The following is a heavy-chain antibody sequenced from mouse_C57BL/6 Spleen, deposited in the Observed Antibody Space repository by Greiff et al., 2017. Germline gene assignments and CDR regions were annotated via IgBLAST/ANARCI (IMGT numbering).Heavy chain of an antibody. J-gene: IGHJ3*01. D-gene: IGHD2-10*01. CDR2: IDPETGGT. CDR1: GYTFTDYE. Sequence: QVQLQQSGAELVRPGASVTLSCKASGYTFTDYEMHWVKQTPVHGLEWIGAIDPETGGTAYNQKFKGKAILTADKSSSTAYMELRSLTSEDSAVYYCTGKEDAYQFAYWGQGTLVTVSA. CDR3: TGKEDAYQFAY. V-gene: IGHV1-15*01.